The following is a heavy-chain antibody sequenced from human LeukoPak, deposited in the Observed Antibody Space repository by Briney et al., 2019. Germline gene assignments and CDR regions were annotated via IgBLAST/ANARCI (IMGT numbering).Heavy chain of an antibody. Sequence: SETLSLTCTVSGGPISSSSYYWGWIRQPPGKGMEWIGSIYYSGSTYYNPSLKSRVTISVDTSKNQFSLKLSSVTAADTAVYYCARDRRRGYCSGGSCYSDYWGQGTLVTVSS. J-gene: IGHJ4*02. CDR2: IYYSGST. CDR1: GGPISSSSYY. D-gene: IGHD2-15*01. V-gene: IGHV4-39*07. CDR3: ARDRRRGYCSGGSCYSDY.